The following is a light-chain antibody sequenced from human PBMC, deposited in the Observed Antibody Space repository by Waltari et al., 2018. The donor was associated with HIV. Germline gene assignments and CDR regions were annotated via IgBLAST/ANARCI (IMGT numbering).Light chain of an antibody. Sequence: DLQLTQSPSSLSASVGDRVTITCRASQGINNYLAWYQEKPGKVPKLLIHGASFLLSGVPSRFSGSGSGTDFTLIISSLQPEDVATYYCQKYNSAPFTFGPGTKVDIK. V-gene: IGKV1-27*01. CDR2: GAS. J-gene: IGKJ3*01. CDR3: QKYNSAPFT. CDR1: QGINNY.